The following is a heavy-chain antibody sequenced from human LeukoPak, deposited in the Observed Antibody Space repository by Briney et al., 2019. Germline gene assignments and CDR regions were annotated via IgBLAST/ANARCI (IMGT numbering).Heavy chain of an antibody. V-gene: IGHV3-7*01. CDR2: IKQDGSEK. CDR1: GFTFISYW. Sequence: GGSLRLSCAASGFTFISYWMSWVRQAPGKGLEWVANIKQDGSEKYYVDSVKGRFTISRDNAKNSLYLQMNSLRAEDTAVYYCARSRREKYSSSWTDVYYYYYMDVWGKGTTVTVSS. CDR3: ARSRREKYSSSWTDVYYYYYMDV. D-gene: IGHD6-13*01. J-gene: IGHJ6*03.